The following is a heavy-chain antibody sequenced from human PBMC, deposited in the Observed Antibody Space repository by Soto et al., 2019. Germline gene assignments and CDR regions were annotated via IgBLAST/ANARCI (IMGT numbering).Heavy chain of an antibody. V-gene: IGHV4-34*01. CDR2: INHSGST. Sequence: SETLSLTCAVYGGSFSGYYWSWIRQPPGKGLEWIGEINHSGSTNYNPSLKSRVTISVDTSKNQFSLKLSSVTAADTAVYYCARGMSQLATAGSYYYGMAVWGQGTTVTVSS. CDR1: GGSFSGYY. CDR3: ARGMSQLATAGSYYYGMAV. D-gene: IGHD6-13*01. J-gene: IGHJ6*02.